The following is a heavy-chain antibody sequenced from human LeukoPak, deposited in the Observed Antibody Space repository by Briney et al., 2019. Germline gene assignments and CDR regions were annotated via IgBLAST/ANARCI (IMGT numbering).Heavy chain of an antibody. V-gene: IGHV3-23*01. CDR3: AKGVVVVAAKYYFDY. D-gene: IGHD2-15*01. Sequence: GGSLRLSCAASGFTFSSYAMSWVRQAPGKGLEWVSAISGSGDSTYYADSVEGRFTISRDNSKNTLFLQMNTLRAEDTAVYYCAKGVVVVAAKYYFDYWGQGTLVTVSS. CDR2: ISGSGDST. J-gene: IGHJ4*02. CDR1: GFTFSSYA.